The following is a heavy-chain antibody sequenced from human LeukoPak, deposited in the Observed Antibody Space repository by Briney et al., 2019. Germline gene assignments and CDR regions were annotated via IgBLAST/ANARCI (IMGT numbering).Heavy chain of an antibody. CDR3: ARHHIEQQISGMDV. CDR2: IHPGDSDT. V-gene: IGHV5-51*01. CDR1: GYTFTSYW. J-gene: IGHJ6*02. D-gene: IGHD6-13*01. Sequence: GESLKISCEGSGYTFTSYWIAWVRQVPGKGLEWMGTIHPGDSDTKYSPSFQGQVTISADKSISTAYLQWSSLKASDTAMYYCARHHIEQQISGMDVWGQGTTVTVSS.